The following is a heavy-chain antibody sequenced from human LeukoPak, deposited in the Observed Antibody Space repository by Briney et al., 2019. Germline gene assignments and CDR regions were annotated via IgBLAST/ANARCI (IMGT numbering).Heavy chain of an antibody. D-gene: IGHD2-2*01. J-gene: IGHJ6*02. V-gene: IGHV1-69*10. Sequence: SVKVSCKASGYTFTSYGISWVRQAPGQGLEWMGRIIPILGIANYAQKFQGRVTITADKSTSTAYMELSSLRSEDTAVYYCARREGILREYQLSHWGWNYGMDVWGQGTTVTVSS. CDR1: GYTFTSYG. CDR3: ARREGILREYQLSHWGWNYGMDV. CDR2: IIPILGIA.